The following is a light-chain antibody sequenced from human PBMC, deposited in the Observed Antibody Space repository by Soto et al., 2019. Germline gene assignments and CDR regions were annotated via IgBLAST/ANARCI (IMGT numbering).Light chain of an antibody. CDR3: QQYKDWPTT. CDR2: GAS. Sequence: EIVMTQSPATLSVSPGERATLSCRAGQSVSSNLAWYQQKPGQAPRLLIYGASTRATGIPARFSGSGSGTEFTLTISSLQSEDFAVYYCQQYKDWPTTFGQGTKVDIK. J-gene: IGKJ1*01. CDR1: QSVSSN. V-gene: IGKV3D-15*01.